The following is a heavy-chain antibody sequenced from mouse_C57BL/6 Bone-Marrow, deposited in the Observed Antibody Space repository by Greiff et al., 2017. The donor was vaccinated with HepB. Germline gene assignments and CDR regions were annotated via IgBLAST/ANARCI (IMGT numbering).Heavy chain of an antibody. D-gene: IGHD2-4*01. Sequence: EVQLVESGGDLVKPGGSLKLSCAASGFTFSSYGMSWVRQTPDSVKGRFTISRDNAKNTLYLQMSSLKSEDTAMYYCARQIKGFAYWGQGTLVTVSA. CDR1: GFTFSSYG. J-gene: IGHJ3*01. V-gene: IGHV5-6*01. CDR3: ARQIKGFAY.